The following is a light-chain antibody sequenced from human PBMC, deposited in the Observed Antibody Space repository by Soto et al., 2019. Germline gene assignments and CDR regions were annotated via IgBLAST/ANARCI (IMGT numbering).Light chain of an antibody. CDR2: GAS. V-gene: IGKV3-15*01. J-gene: IGKJ1*01. CDR1: QSVTNN. CDR3: QQHNNWPST. Sequence: EIVMTQSPATLSVSPGERATLSCRASQSVTNNLAWYQQKPGQPPRLLIYGASSRATGIPARFSGSGSGTEFTLTISSLQSVDFAVYYCQQHNNWPSTFGQGTKVDFK.